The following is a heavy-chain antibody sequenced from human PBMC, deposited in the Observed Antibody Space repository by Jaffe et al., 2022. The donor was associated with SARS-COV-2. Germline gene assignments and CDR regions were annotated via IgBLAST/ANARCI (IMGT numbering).Heavy chain of an antibody. J-gene: IGHJ4*02. CDR2: IYISGKT. Sequence: QVQLQESGPGLVKPSQTLSLTCTVSGGSITGGNYYWSWIRQPAGKGLEWIGRIYISGKTDYNPSLKSRVTISLDTSKNQFSLKLNSVTAADTAIYYCARAGSGASGMYSTLDYWGQGTLVTVSS. D-gene: IGHD1-26*01. V-gene: IGHV4-61*02. CDR1: GGSITGGNYY. CDR3: ARAGSGASGMYSTLDY.